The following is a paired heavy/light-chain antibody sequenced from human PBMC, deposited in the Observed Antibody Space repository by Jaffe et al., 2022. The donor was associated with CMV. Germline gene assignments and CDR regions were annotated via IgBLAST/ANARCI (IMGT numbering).Heavy chain of an antibody. CDR1: GGTFSSYV. J-gene: IGHJ6*02. CDR2: LIPIFGTP. Sequence: QVQLVQSGAEVKKPGSSVKVSCKASGGTFSSYVFSWVRQAPGQGLEWMGGLIPIFGTPKYAERFQDRVTITADQSTSTAYMQLSSLRSEDTALYYCARGPHYYDSTASSSRAMDVWGQGTTVIVS. D-gene: IGHD3-22*01. CDR3: ARGPHYYDSTASSSRAMDV. V-gene: IGHV1-69*01.
Light chain of an antibody. CDR2: DAS. CDR1: QSVGSY. CDR3: QHRSNWPPYT. V-gene: IGKV3-11*01. J-gene: IGKJ2*01. Sequence: EIVLTQSPATLSLSPGERATLSCRASQSVGSYLAWYQQRPGQAPRLLIYDASNRATGVPARFSAGGSETDFTLTISSLEPEDFAVYYCQHRSNWPPYTFGQGTKLEIK.